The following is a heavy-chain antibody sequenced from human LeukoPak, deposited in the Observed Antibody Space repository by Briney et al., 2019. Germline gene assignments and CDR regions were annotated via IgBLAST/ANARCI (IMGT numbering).Heavy chain of an antibody. J-gene: IGHJ6*02. V-gene: IGHV5-10-1*01. CDR2: IDPSDSYT. D-gene: IGHD5-18*01. Sequence: GESLKISCKGSGYSFTSYWISWVRQVPGKGLEWMGRIDPSDSYTNYSPSFQGHVTISADKSISTAYLQWSSLKASDTAMYYCARHDETVDTAMVLSKDLYGMDVWGQGTTVTVSS. CDR1: GYSFTSYW. CDR3: ARHDETVDTAMVLSKDLYGMDV.